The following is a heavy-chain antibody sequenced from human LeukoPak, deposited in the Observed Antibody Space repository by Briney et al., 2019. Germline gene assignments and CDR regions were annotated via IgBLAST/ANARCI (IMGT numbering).Heavy chain of an antibody. J-gene: IGHJ5*02. V-gene: IGHV3-74*01. CDR3: ARNVLRFLEWSPFDP. Sequence: GGSLRLSCAASGFTFSSYWMHRVRQAPGKGLVWVSRINTDGSSTSYADSVKGRFTNSRDNAKNAQYLQMDSLRAEDTAVYYCARNVLRFLEWSPFDPWGQGTLVTVSS. CDR2: INTDGSST. D-gene: IGHD3-3*01. CDR1: GFTFSSYW.